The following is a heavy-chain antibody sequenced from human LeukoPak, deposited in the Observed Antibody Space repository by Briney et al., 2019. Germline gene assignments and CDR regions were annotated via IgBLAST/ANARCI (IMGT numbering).Heavy chain of an antibody. D-gene: IGHD2-2*01. CDR1: GGSIRSGSYY. CDR2: IYTSGST. J-gene: IGHJ3*02. CDR3: ARLVVVPALSFDI. Sequence: SQTLSLTCTVSGGSIRSGSYYWSWIRQPAGKGLEWIGRIYTSGSTNYNPSLKSRVTISVDTSKNQFSLKLSSVTAADTAVYYCARLVVVPALSFDIWGQGTMVTVSS. V-gene: IGHV4-61*02.